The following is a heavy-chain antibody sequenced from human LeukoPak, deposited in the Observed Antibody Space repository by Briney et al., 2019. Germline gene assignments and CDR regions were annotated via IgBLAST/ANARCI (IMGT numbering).Heavy chain of an antibody. CDR1: GFTFSSYE. J-gene: IGHJ6*03. CDR3: ARVTAAAGLIYYYYYMDV. D-gene: IGHD6-13*01. Sequence: GGSLRLSCAASGFTFSSYEMNWVRQAPGKGLEWVSYISSSGSTIYYADSVKGRFTISRDNAKNSLYLQMNSLRAEDTAVYYCARVTAAAGLIYYYYYMDVWGKGTTVTVSS. CDR2: ISSSGSTI. V-gene: IGHV3-48*03.